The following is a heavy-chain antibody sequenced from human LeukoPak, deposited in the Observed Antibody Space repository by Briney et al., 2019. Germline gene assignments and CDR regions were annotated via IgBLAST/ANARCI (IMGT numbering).Heavy chain of an antibody. CDR2: ISAYNGNT. CDR3: ARWDRTASYYDY. V-gene: IGHV1-18*01. D-gene: IGHD1-14*01. CDR1: GYTLANYG. Sequence: GASVKVSCKASGYTLANYGVNWVRQAPGQGLEWMGWISAYNGNTNYARKLQGRVTMTTDTSTSTAYMELRSLTSDDAAVYYCARWDRTASYYDYWGQGTLLTVSS. J-gene: IGHJ4*02.